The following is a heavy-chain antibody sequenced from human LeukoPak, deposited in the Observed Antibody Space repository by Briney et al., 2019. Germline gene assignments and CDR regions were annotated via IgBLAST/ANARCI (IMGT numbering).Heavy chain of an antibody. D-gene: IGHD3-22*01. CDR3: ARANYYDSSGYYSPPTYYFDY. CDR2: ISSNGGST. J-gene: IGHJ4*02. V-gene: IGHV3-64*01. Sequence: GSLRLSCAASGFTFSSYAMHWVRQAPGKGLEYVSAISSNGGSTYYANSVKGRFTISRDNSKNTLYLPMGSLRAEDMAVYYCARANYYDSSGYYSPPTYYFDYWGQGTLVTVSS. CDR1: GFTFSSYA.